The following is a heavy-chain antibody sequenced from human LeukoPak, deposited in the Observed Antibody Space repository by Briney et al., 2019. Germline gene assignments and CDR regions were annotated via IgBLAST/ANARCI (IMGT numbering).Heavy chain of an antibody. V-gene: IGHV3-48*03. CDR3: ARGAQIVASRGFDY. CDR1: GFTFSSYE. CDR2: ISSSGSTM. J-gene: IGHJ4*02. Sequence: PGGSLRLSCAASGFTFSSYEMNWVRQAPGKGLEWVSYISSSGSTMYYADSVKGRFTISRDNAKNSLYLQMNSLRAEDTAVYYCARGAQIVASRGFDYWGQGTLVTVSS. D-gene: IGHD3-22*01.